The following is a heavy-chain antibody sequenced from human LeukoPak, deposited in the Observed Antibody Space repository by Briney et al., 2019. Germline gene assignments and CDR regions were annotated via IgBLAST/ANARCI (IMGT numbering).Heavy chain of an antibody. D-gene: IGHD3-10*01. J-gene: IGHJ5*02. CDR1: GGSISSYY. V-gene: IGHV4-59*01. CDR2: IYYSGST. CDR3: ASDVLLWFGERRFDP. Sequence: SETLSLTCTVSGGSISSYYWSWIRQPPGKGLEWIGYIYYSGSTNYNPSLKSRVTISVDTSKNQFSLKLSSVTAADTAVYYCASDVLLWFGERRFDPWGQGTLVTVSS.